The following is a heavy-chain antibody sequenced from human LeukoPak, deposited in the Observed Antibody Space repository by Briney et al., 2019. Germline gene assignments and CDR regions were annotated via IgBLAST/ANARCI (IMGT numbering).Heavy chain of an antibody. Sequence: PSETLSLTCAVYGGSFSGYYWSWIRQPPGKGLEWIGEINHSGSTNYNPSLKSRVTISVDTSKNQFSLKLSSVTAADTAVYYCARLRIAARRYYYYYMDVWGKGTTVTVSS. J-gene: IGHJ6*03. CDR3: ARLRIAARRYYYYYMDV. CDR2: INHSGST. CDR1: GGSFSGYY. D-gene: IGHD6-6*01. V-gene: IGHV4-34*01.